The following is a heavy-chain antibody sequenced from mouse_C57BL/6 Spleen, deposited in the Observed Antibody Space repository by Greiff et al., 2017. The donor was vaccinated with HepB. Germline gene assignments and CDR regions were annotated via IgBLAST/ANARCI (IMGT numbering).Heavy chain of an antibody. Sequence: VQLQQPGAELVRPGSSVKLSCKASGYTFTSYWMHWVKQRPIQGLEWIGNIDPSDSETHYNQKFKDKATLTVDKSSSTAYMQLSSLTSEDSAVYYCASYYYGSSIDYWGQGTTLTVSS. CDR1: GYTFTSYW. CDR2: IDPSDSET. D-gene: IGHD1-1*01. V-gene: IGHV1-52*01. CDR3: ASYYYGSSIDY. J-gene: IGHJ2*01.